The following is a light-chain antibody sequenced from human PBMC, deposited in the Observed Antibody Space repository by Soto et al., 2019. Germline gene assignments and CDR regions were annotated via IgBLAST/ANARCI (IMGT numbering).Light chain of an antibody. Sequence: EIVLTQYTCTMSLSPGERSTRSGKASQSVSSSYLAWYQQKPGQAPRLLIYGASSRATVITDRFGGSGSGTDFTLTISRLEPEDFAVYYCQQYGSSAGTFGQGTKVDIK. CDR2: GAS. J-gene: IGKJ1*01. CDR3: QQYGSSAGT. V-gene: IGKV3-20*01. CDR1: QSVSSSY.